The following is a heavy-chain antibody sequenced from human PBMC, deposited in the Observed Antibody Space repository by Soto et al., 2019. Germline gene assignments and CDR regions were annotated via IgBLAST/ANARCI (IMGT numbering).Heavy chain of an antibody. CDR3: ASGYYDYVWGSYRPHYYYYGMDV. D-gene: IGHD3-16*02. J-gene: IGHJ6*02. V-gene: IGHV1-69*06. CDR1: GGTFSSYA. Sequence: QVQLVQSGAEVKKPGSSVKVSCKASGGTFSSYAISWVRQAPGQGLEWMGGIIPIFGTANYAQKFQGRVTITADKSTSTAYMELSSLRSEDTAVYYCASGYYDYVWGSYRPHYYYYGMDVWGQGTTVTVSS. CDR2: IIPIFGTA.